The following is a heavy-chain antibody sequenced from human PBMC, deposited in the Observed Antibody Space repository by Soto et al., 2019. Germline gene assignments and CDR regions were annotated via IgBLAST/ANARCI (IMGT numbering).Heavy chain of an antibody. V-gene: IGHV1-18*01. CDR1: GYTFTSYG. D-gene: IGHD2-2*01. CDR2: ISAYNGNT. Sequence: ASVKVSCKASGYTFTSYGISWVRQAPGQGLEWMGWISAYNGNTNYAQKHQGRVTMTTDTSTSTAYIELRSLRSDDTAVYYCARLGQTDIVVVPAASSYMDVWGKGTTVTVSS. CDR3: ARLGQTDIVVVPAASSYMDV. J-gene: IGHJ6*03.